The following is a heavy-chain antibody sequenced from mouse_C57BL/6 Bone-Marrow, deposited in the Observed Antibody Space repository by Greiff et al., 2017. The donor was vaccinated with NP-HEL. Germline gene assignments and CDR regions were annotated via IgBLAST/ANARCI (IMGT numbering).Heavy chain of an antibody. CDR3: ARDYYGSSFWYFDV. CDR2: IDPSDSNT. J-gene: IGHJ1*03. CDR1: GYTFTSYW. D-gene: IGHD1-1*01. Sequence: QVQLKEPGAELVKPGASVKLSCKASGYTFTSYWMQWVKQRPGQGLEWIGEIDPSDSNTNYNQKFKGKATLTVDTSSSTAYMQLSSLTSEDSAVYYCARDYYGSSFWYFDVWGTGTTVTVSS. V-gene: IGHV1-50*01.